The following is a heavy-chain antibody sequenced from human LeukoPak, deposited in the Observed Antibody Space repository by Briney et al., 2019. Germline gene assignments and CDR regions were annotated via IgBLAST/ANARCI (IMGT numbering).Heavy chain of an antibody. D-gene: IGHD2-2*01. V-gene: IGHV3-20*04. CDR1: GFTFDDYG. CDR3: ARWIVVVPAQLFDY. CDR2: INWNGGST. J-gene: IGHJ4*02. Sequence: GGSLRLSCAASGFTFDDYGMSWVRQAPGKGLEWVSGINWNGGSTGYADSVKGRFTISRDNAKNSLYLQMNSLRAEDTAVYYCARWIVVVPAQLFDYWGQGTLVTVSS.